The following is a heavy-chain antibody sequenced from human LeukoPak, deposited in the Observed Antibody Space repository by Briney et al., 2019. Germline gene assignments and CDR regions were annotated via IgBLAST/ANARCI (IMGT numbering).Heavy chain of an antibody. CDR2: IRYDGNNK. Sequence: GGSLRLPCAASGFTFSSYGMHWVRQAPGKGLEWVAFIRYDGNNKYYADSVKGRFTISRDNSKNTLYLQMNSLRAEDTAVYYCARGRVAAAGIDYYWGQGTLVTVSS. CDR1: GFTFSSYG. J-gene: IGHJ4*02. CDR3: ARGRVAAAGIDYY. V-gene: IGHV3-30*02. D-gene: IGHD6-13*01.